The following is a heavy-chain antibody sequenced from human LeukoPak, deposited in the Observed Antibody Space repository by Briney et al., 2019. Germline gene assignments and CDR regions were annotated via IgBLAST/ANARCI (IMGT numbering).Heavy chain of an antibody. Sequence: PSETLSLTCTVSGGSISNSSYYWGWVRQPPGNGLEWIGTIYYSGSTYYNPSLKSRVTISVDTSKNQFSLKLSSVTAADTAVYYCATHSSTYYWFDYWGQGTLVTVFS. V-gene: IGHV4-39*01. CDR1: GGSISNSSYY. CDR2: IYYSGST. CDR3: ATHSSTYYWFDY. J-gene: IGHJ4*02. D-gene: IGHD3-22*01.